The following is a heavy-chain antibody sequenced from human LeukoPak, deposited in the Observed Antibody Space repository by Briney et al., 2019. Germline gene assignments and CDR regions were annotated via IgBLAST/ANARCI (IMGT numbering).Heavy chain of an antibody. Sequence: SETLSLTCTVSGGSISSYYRSWIRQPPGKGLEWIGYIYYSGSTNYNPSLKSRVTISVDTSKNQFSLKLSSVTAADTAVYYCARDVYGDYGSYFDYWGQGTLVTVSS. CDR3: ARDVYGDYGSYFDY. CDR1: GGSISSYY. D-gene: IGHD4-17*01. J-gene: IGHJ4*02. CDR2: IYYSGST. V-gene: IGHV4-59*01.